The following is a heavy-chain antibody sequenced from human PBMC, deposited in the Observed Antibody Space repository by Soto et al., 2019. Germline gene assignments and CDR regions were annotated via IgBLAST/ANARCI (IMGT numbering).Heavy chain of an antibody. D-gene: IGHD2-21*02. V-gene: IGHV1-69*06. CDR1: GGSFSSDA. J-gene: IGHJ4*02. Sequence: AASVKVSCKASGGSFSSDAITWVRQAPGQGLEWIGEIIPMFGTTNYAPEFQARVTITADTSTSTVYMELSSPTSDDTAVYYCAREMVTETTLGYFDFWGQGALVTVSS. CDR3: AREMVTETTLGYFDF. CDR2: IIPMFGTT.